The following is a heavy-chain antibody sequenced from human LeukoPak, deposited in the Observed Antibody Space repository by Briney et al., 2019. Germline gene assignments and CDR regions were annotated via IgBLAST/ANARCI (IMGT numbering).Heavy chain of an antibody. Sequence: PSETLSLTCTVSGGSISSYYWSWIRQPPGKGLEWIGYIYYSGNTNYNPSLKSRVTISVDTSKNQFSLKLSSVTAADTAVYYCASSLGYCSSTSCRMDDYYYGMDVWGQGTTVTVSS. J-gene: IGHJ6*02. CDR3: ASSLGYCSSTSCRMDDYYYGMDV. CDR2: IYYSGNT. V-gene: IGHV4-59*08. CDR1: GGSISSYY. D-gene: IGHD2-2*01.